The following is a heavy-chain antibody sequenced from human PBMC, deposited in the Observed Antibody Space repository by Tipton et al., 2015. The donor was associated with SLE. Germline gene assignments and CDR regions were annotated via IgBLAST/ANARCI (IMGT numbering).Heavy chain of an antibody. CDR3: TRVITIFGVITTDYFDY. CDR1: GFTFEKDA. CDR2: IRSKAYGGTT. J-gene: IGHJ4*02. D-gene: IGHD3-3*01. V-gene: IGHV3-49*04. Sequence: SLRLSCAASGFTFEKDAMNWVRQAPGVGLGWVGLIRSKAYGGTTEYAASVKGRFTISRDDSKSIAYLQMNSLKTEDTAVYYCTRVITIFGVITTDYFDYWGQGTLVTVSS.